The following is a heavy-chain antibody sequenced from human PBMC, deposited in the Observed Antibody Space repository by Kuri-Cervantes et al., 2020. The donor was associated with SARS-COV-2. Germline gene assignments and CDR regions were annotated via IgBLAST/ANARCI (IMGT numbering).Heavy chain of an antibody. J-gene: IGHJ6*03. V-gene: IGHV1-3*02. CDR1: GYTFTSYA. CDR3: ARGPVVPAAIPLYIGYYYYYMDV. Sequence: ASVKVSCKASGYTFTSYAMHWVRQAPGQRLEWMGWSNAGNGNTKYSQEFQGRVTITRDTSASTAYMELSSLRSEDMAVYYCARGPVVPAAIPLYIGYYYYYMDVWGKGTTVTVSS. D-gene: IGHD2-2*02. CDR2: SNAGNGNT.